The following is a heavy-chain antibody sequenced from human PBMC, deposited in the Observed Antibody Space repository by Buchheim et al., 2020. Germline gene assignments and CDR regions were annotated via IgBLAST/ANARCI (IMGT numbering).Heavy chain of an antibody. CDR2: IYYSGST. CDR3: AREGYYYGMDV. V-gene: IGHV4-61*01. CDR1: GGSVSSGSYY. J-gene: IGHJ6*02. Sequence: QVQLQESGPGLVKPSETLSLTCTVSGGSVSSGSYYWSWIRQPPGKGLEWIGYIYYSGSTNYNPSLKSRVTISVDTSKNQFSLKLSSVTAADTAVYYCAREGYYYGMDVWGQGTT.